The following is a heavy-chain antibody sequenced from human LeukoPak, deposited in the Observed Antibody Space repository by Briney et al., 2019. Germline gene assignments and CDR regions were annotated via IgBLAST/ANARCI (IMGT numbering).Heavy chain of an antibody. V-gene: IGHV3-23*01. J-gene: IGHJ4*02. Sequence: GGSLRLSCAASGFTFSSYAMFWVRQAPGKGLEWVSSISGSDGRTYYGDSVKGRFTVSRDNSKSTLFLQMNSLRAEDTAIYYCAKGHDWLVAPFDYWGQGALVTVSP. D-gene: IGHD3-9*01. CDR2: ISGSDGRT. CDR3: AKGHDWLVAPFDY. CDR1: GFTFSSYA.